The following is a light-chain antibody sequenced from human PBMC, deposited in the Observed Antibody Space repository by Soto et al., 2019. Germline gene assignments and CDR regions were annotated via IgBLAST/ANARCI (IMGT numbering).Light chain of an antibody. V-gene: IGKV1-39*01. CDR1: QSISSY. Sequence: LTRSPSSMSAAVVARVAISCKASQSISSYLNWYQHKPGKAPKLLIYAASSLQSCVPSRLSGSGSGTEFTHTIRTVLPEECVTFCCLRALGTLLGACGYGTQVDIK. J-gene: IGKJ1*01. CDR3: LRALGTLLGA. CDR2: AAS.